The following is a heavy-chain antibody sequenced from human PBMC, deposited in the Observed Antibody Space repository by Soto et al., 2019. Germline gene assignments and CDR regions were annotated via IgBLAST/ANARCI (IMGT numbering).Heavy chain of an antibody. CDR1: GFTFNNFL. Sequence: EEQLLESGGGLVQPGGSLRLSCVASGFTFNNFLMSWVRQAPGKGLEWVSGISGRGGTISYADSVKGRFTISRDNSKNTLYLHMNSLRAEDTAVYYCAKPPLRFLEWLLYYWGQGTLVTVSP. V-gene: IGHV3-23*01. CDR3: AKPPLRFLEWLLYY. J-gene: IGHJ4*02. D-gene: IGHD3-3*01. CDR2: ISGRGGTI.